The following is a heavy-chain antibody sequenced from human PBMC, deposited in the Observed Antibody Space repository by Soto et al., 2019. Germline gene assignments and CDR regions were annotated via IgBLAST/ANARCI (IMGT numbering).Heavy chain of an antibody. CDR2: ISYDGSNK. J-gene: IGHJ4*02. CDR1: GFTFSSYG. Sequence: GGSLRLSCAASGFTFSSYGMHWVRQAPGKGLEWVAVISYDGSNKYYADSVKGRFTISRDNSKNTLYLQMNSLRAEDTAVYYCARGLAKNYYDSSGFLYWGQGTLVTVSS. V-gene: IGHV3-30*03. CDR3: ARGLAKNYYDSSGFLY. D-gene: IGHD3-22*01.